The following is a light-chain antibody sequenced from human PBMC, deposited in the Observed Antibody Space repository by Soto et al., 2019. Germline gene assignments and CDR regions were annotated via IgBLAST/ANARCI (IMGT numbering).Light chain of an antibody. CDR2: AAS. J-gene: IGKJ5*01. CDR1: QDISSY. CDR3: LQLYIYNT. V-gene: IGKV1-9*01. Sequence: DIQSTLPRFVLSATVEDRVTITCRTSQDISSYLAWYQQKPGKAPQLLIYAASTLQSGVSSRFSGSGSGTEFTLTISSLQPEDIATYYCLQLYIYNTFGQGGLLEIK.